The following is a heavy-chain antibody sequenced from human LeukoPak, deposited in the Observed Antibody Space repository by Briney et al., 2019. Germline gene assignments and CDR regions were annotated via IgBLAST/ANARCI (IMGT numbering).Heavy chain of an antibody. J-gene: IGHJ5*02. V-gene: IGHV3-74*01. CDR2: INTDGSST. Sequence: GGSLRLSCAASGFTFSSYWMHWVRQAPGKGLVWVSRINTDGSSTSYADSVKGRFTISRDNAKNTLYLQMNSLRAEDTAVYYCAKDRGDYYDSPRFDPWGQGTLVTVSS. D-gene: IGHD3-22*01. CDR1: GFTFSSYW. CDR3: AKDRGDYYDSPRFDP.